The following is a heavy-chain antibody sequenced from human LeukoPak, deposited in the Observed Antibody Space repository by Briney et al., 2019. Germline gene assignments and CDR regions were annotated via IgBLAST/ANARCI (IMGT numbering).Heavy chain of an antibody. D-gene: IGHD2-2*01. Sequence: PSETLSLTCAVYGGSFSGYYWSWIRQPPGKGLEWIGEINHSGSTNYNPSLKSRVTISVDTSKNQFSLKLSSVTAADTAVYYCARGEYCSSTSCHVRWFDPWGQGTLVTVSS. V-gene: IGHV4-34*01. J-gene: IGHJ5*02. CDR3: ARGEYCSSTSCHVRWFDP. CDR2: INHSGST. CDR1: GGSFSGYY.